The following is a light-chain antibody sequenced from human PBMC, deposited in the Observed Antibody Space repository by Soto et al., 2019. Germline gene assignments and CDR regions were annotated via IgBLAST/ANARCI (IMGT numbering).Light chain of an antibody. Sequence: EIVLTQSPATLSLSPGERGTLSCRASQSVSSHLAWYQQKPGQAPRLLIYDASKRPTGIPARFSGSGSGTEFTLTISSLEPEDLAVYYCQQRGTFGPGTKVDIK. J-gene: IGKJ3*01. V-gene: IGKV3-11*01. CDR2: DAS. CDR1: QSVSSH. CDR3: QQRGT.